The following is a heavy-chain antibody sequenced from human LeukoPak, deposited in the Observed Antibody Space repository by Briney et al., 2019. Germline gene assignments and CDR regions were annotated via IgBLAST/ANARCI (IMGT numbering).Heavy chain of an antibody. D-gene: IGHD3-3*01. J-gene: IGHJ4*02. CDR2: ISGSGGNT. CDR3: ARNTHYDFWSDYLYYFDY. Sequence: PGGSLRLSCAATGFTFSSYAMSQVRQAQEKGLEWVSAISGSGGNTDYADSVKGRFTISRDNSKNTLYLQMNSLRAEDTAVYYCARNTHYDFWSDYLYYFDYWGQGTLVTVSS. V-gene: IGHV3-23*01. CDR1: GFTFSSYA.